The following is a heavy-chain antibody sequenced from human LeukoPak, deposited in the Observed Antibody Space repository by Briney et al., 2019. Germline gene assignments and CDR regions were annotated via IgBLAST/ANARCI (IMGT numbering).Heavy chain of an antibody. Sequence: GGSLRLSCAASGFTFSSYAMSWVRQAPGKGLEWVSAISGSGGSTYYADSVKGRFAISRDNSKNTLYLQMNSLRAEDTAVYYCAIGSRAYGSGSYYLFWGQGTLVTVSS. CDR3: AIGSRAYGSGSYYLF. CDR2: ISGSGGST. CDR1: GFTFSSYA. J-gene: IGHJ4*02. D-gene: IGHD3-10*01. V-gene: IGHV3-23*01.